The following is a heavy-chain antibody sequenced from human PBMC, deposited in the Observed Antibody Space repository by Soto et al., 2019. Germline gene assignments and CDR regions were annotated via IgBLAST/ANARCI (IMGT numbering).Heavy chain of an antibody. J-gene: IGHJ4*02. Sequence: SETLSLTCAVYGGSFSGYYWTWIRKPPGKGLEWIGEINHSGSTNYIPSLKSRITISVDTSRNQFSLKLSSVTAADTAVYYCVRALELVGAHKALDYWGQGTLVTVSS. V-gene: IGHV4-34*01. CDR1: GGSFSGYY. D-gene: IGHD1-26*01. CDR3: VRALELVGAHKALDY. CDR2: INHSGST.